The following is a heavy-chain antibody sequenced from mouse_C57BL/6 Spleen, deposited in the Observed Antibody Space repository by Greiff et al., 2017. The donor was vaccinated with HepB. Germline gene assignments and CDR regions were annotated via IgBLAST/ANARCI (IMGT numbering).Heavy chain of an antibody. Sequence: VQLQESGAELVRPGSSVKLSCKASGYTFTSYWMHWVKQRPIQGLEWIGNIDPSDSETHYNQKFKDKATLTVDKSSSTAYMQLSSLTSEDSAVYYCARGYYGSLAYWGQGTLVTVSA. CDR1: GYTFTSYW. CDR2: IDPSDSET. J-gene: IGHJ3*01. V-gene: IGHV1-52*01. CDR3: ARGYYGSLAY. D-gene: IGHD1-1*01.